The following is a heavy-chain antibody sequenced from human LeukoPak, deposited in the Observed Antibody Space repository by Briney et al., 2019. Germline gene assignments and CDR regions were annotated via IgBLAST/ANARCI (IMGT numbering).Heavy chain of an antibody. D-gene: IGHD3/OR15-3a*01. Sequence: SVTVSCQASGGTFSSYTIRWVRQATGQGVEWMGRIIPILGIANYPHKFQGRVTITADKSTSTAYMELSSLRSEDTAVYYCARAWNYYFLSGFAFWGQGNLVTVSS. CDR2: IIPILGIA. J-gene: IGHJ4*02. CDR1: GGTFSSYT. CDR3: ARAWNYYFLSGFAF. V-gene: IGHV1-69*02.